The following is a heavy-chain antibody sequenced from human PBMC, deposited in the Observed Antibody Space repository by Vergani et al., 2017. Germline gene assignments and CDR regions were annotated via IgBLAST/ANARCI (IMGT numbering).Heavy chain of an antibody. CDR1: GGSISSGSYY. Sequence: QVQLQESGPGLVKPSQTLSLTCTVSGGSISSGSYYWSWIRQPAGKGLEWIGRIYTSGSTNYNPSLKSRVTISVDTSKNQFSLKLSSVTAADTAVYYCASGYYDSSGYYQLHAFDIWGQGTMVTVSS. J-gene: IGHJ3*02. V-gene: IGHV4-61*02. D-gene: IGHD3-22*01. CDR2: IYTSGST. CDR3: ASGYYDSSGYYQLHAFDI.